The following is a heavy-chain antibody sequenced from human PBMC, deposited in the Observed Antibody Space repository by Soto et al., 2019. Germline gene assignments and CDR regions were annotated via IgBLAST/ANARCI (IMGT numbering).Heavy chain of an antibody. V-gene: IGHV3-23*01. Sequence: GGSLRLSCAASGLTFGDYAMNWVRQTPGKGLEWVSAISGTGANAYYRDSVKGRFIISRDNSKNMLYLQMDSLRAEDTAVYYCAKHSYYDFWPGHYYYLDFWGQGTLVTVSS. D-gene: IGHD3-3*01. J-gene: IGHJ4*02. CDR3: AKHSYYDFWPGHYYYLDF. CDR2: ISGTGANA. CDR1: GLTFGDYA.